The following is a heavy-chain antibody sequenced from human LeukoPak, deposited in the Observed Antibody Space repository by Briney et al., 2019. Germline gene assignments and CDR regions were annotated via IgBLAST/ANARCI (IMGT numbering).Heavy chain of an antibody. J-gene: IGHJ3*02. D-gene: IGHD3-10*01. V-gene: IGHV4-59*01. CDR3: ARGGLILWFGELWLDAFDI. Sequence: SETLSLTCTVSGGSISSYYWGWIRQPPGKGLEWIGYIYYSGSTNYNPSLKSRVTISVDTSKNQFSLKLSSVTAADTAVYYCARGGLILWFGELWLDAFDIWGQGTMVTVSS. CDR1: GGSISSYY. CDR2: IYYSGST.